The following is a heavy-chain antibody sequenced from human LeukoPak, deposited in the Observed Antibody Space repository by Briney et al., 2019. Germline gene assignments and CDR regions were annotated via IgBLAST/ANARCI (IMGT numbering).Heavy chain of an antibody. J-gene: IGHJ4*02. V-gene: IGHV4-4*02. Sequence: SETLSLTCGVSGGSVSSTNWWTWRRQAPGKGLEWIGEVHLDGRTNFNPSLESRLTMSVDLSENHVSLKLTSVTAADTAVYYCAREGGFYRPLDYSGQGTLVTVSS. CDR3: AREGGFYRPLDY. CDR2: VHLDGRT. CDR1: GGSVSSTNW. D-gene: IGHD6-25*01.